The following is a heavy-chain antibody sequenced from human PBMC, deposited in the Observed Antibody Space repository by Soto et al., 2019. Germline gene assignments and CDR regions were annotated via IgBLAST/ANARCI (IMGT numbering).Heavy chain of an antibody. D-gene: IGHD5-12*01. CDR1: GGSVISGSFY. CDR2: FYDSGST. J-gene: IGHJ6*02. V-gene: IGHV4-61*01. CDR3: AASAPPATNYYYAMDV. Sequence: SETLSLTCTVSGGSVISGSFYCIGIGRPPWKGLEWIGYFYDSGSTNYNPSLRSRVTMSVDTSKNQFSLKLSSVTAADTAVYYCAASAPPATNYYYAMDVWGQGTTVTVSS.